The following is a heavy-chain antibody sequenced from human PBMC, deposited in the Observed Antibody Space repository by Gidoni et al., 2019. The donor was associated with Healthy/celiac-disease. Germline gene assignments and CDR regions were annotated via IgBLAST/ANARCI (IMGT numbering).Heavy chain of an antibody. CDR2: IIPSFGTA. D-gene: IGHD5-18*01. Sequence: QVQLVQSGAEVKKHWTSVQVSCKASEGTFSSCAISWVRQAPGQGLEWSGGIIPSFGTANYGQKFEGRVKITADESTSTAYMELSSLRSEDTAVDYCARNVDTAMVTAIYYYGMDVWGQGTTVTVSS. CDR1: EGTFSSCA. CDR3: ARNVDTAMVTAIYYYGMDV. V-gene: IGHV1-69*01. J-gene: IGHJ6*02.